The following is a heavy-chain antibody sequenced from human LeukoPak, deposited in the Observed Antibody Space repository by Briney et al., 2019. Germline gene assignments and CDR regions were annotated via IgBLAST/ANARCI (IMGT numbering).Heavy chain of an antibody. CDR2: FSGTVGST. D-gene: IGHD6-13*01. V-gene: IGHV3-23*01. CDR3: AKGKNAYGSSSNDY. CDR1: GFTFSSYA. J-gene: IGHJ4*02. Sequence: GGSLRLPCAASGFTFSSYAMSWVRQAPGKGLEWVSSFSGTVGSTYYADSVKGRFTISRDSYKNTLYLQMNSLRAEDTAVYYCAKGKNAYGSSSNDYWGQGSLVTVSS.